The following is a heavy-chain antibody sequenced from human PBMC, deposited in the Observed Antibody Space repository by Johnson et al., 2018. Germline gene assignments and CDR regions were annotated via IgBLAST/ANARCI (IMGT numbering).Heavy chain of an antibody. CDR2: ISYDGSNK. CDR1: GFTFSSSG. J-gene: IGHJ3*02. CDR3: AKAAGGVGAKIGAFDI. Sequence: QVQLVESGGGVVQPGRSLRLSCAASGFTFSSSGMHWVRPAPGKGLEWVAVISYDGSNKYYADSVKGRLPISRDNSQNTLYPQMNSLSAEDTAVYYWAKAAGGVGAKIGAFDILGQGTMVTVSS. V-gene: IGHV3-30*18. D-gene: IGHD1-26*01.